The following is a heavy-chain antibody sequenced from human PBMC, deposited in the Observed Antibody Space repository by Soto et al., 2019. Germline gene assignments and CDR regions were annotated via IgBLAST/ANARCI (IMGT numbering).Heavy chain of an antibody. V-gene: IGHV1-69*01. Sequence: QVQLVQSGAEVKKPGSSVKVSCKASGGTFSSYAISWVRQAPGQGLEWMGGIIPIFGTANYAQKFQGRVTITRDESTSTAYMELSSLRSEDTAVYYCATSFLILTGYHGGGWFDPWGQGTLVTVSS. J-gene: IGHJ5*02. CDR2: IIPIFGTA. D-gene: IGHD3-9*01. CDR3: ATSFLILTGYHGGGWFDP. CDR1: GGTFSSYA.